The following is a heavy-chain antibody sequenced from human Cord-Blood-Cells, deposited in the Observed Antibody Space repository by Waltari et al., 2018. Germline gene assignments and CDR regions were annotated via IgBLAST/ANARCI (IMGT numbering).Heavy chain of an antibody. Sequence: QLQLQESGPGLVKPSETLSLTCTVSGGSISSSSYYWGWIRRPPGKGLEWIGSIYYSGSTYDNPSLKSRVTISVDTSKNQFSLKLSSVTAADTAVYYCARIGTMVRGVARAFDIWGQGTMVTVSS. J-gene: IGHJ3*02. CDR1: GGSISSSSYY. D-gene: IGHD3-10*01. V-gene: IGHV4-39*01. CDR3: ARIGTMVRGVARAFDI. CDR2: IYYSGST.